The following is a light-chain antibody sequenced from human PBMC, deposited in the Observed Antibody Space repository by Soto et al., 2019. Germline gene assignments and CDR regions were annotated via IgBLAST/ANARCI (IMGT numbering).Light chain of an antibody. CDR3: AAWDASLNGWV. CDR1: SSNIGSNT. V-gene: IGLV1-44*01. Sequence: QSLLTQSPSASGTPGQRVTISCSGGSSNIGSNTLNWYQHVPGTAPSVLIYNNNHRPSGVADRFSGSKSGTSASLAISGLQSEDEADYYCAAWDASLNGWVFGGGTKLTVL. J-gene: IGLJ3*02. CDR2: NNN.